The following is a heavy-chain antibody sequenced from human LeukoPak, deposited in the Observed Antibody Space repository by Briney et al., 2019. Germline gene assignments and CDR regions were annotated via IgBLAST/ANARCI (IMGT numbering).Heavy chain of an antibody. D-gene: IGHD6-13*01. CDR1: GFTFSRYW. J-gene: IGHJ4*02. CDR3: AKNSRQPGYSSSWYEFDY. V-gene: IGHV3-7*03. Sequence: GGSLRLSCAASGFTFSRYWMSWVRQAPGKGLEWVANIKQDGSEKYYVDSVKGRFTISRDNAKNSLYLQMNSLRAEDTAVYYCAKNSRQPGYSSSWYEFDYWGQGTLVTVSS. CDR2: IKQDGSEK.